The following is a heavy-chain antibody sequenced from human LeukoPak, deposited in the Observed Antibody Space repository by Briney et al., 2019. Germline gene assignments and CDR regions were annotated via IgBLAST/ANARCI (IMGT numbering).Heavy chain of an antibody. CDR2: ISSSSNNI. CDR1: GFTFSSYS. Sequence: GGSLRLSCAASGFTFSSYSMNWVRPAPGKGLEWVSSISSSSNNIYYADSVKGRFTISRDNAKNSLYLQMNSLRAEDTAVYYCARDLSAVETSGSYSRPFDYWGQGTRVTVSS. CDR3: ARDLSAVETSGSYSRPFDY. J-gene: IGHJ4*02. D-gene: IGHD1-26*01. V-gene: IGHV3-21*01.